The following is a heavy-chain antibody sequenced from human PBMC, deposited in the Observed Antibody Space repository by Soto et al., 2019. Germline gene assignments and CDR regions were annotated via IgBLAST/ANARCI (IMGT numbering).Heavy chain of an antibody. CDR1: GFTFSSYA. CDR3: ARDLALRLVPDY. D-gene: IGHD6-13*01. Sequence: GGSLRLSCAASGFTFSSYAMHWVRQAPCKGLEWVAVISYDGSNKYYADSVKGRFTISRDNSKNTLYLQMNSLRAEDTAVYYCARDLALRLVPDYWGQGTLVTVSS. CDR2: ISYDGSNK. J-gene: IGHJ4*02. V-gene: IGHV3-30-3*01.